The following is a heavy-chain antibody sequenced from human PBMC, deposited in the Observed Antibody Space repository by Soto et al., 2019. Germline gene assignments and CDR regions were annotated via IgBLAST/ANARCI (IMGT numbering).Heavy chain of an antibody. CDR3: ARDGYTSAPYF. D-gene: IGHD6-19*01. Sequence: QVQLVQSGAEVKKPGASVRVSCKTSGFTFTGHYIHWVRQAPGQGLEWMGWINPHSGDTYYSQRFQGRVTMTRDTSISTAYMELSGLRSDDTAIFYCARDGYTSAPYFWGQGSLITVSS. J-gene: IGHJ4*02. CDR2: INPHSGDT. V-gene: IGHV1-2*02. CDR1: GFTFTGHY.